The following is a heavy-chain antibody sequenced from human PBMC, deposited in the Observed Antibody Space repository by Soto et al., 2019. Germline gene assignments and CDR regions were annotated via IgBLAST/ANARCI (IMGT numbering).Heavy chain of an antibody. CDR1: GYTFTSYG. V-gene: IGHV1-69*13. J-gene: IGHJ6*02. CDR2: IIPIFGTA. D-gene: IGHD2-15*01. Sequence: GASVKVSCKASGYTFTSYGISWVRQAPGQGLEWMGGIIPIFGTANYAQKFQGRVTITADESTSTAYMELSSLRSEDTAVYYCARAGSMLPMDVWGQGTTVTVSS. CDR3: ARAGSMLPMDV.